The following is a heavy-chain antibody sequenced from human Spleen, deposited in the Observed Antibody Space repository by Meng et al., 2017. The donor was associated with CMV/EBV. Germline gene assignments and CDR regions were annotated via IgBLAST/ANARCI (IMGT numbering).Heavy chain of an antibody. V-gene: IGHV4-4*07. CDR2: IYTSGST. CDR1: GGSISSYY. Sequence: QVQMQESGPGLVKPSVTLSLTCTVSGGSISSYYWSWIRQPAGKGLEWIGRIYTSGSTNYNPSLKSRVTMSVDTSKNQFSLKLNSVTAADTAVYYCARAPIAVAGSHFDYWGQGTLVTVSS. D-gene: IGHD6-19*01. CDR3: ARAPIAVAGSHFDY. J-gene: IGHJ4*02.